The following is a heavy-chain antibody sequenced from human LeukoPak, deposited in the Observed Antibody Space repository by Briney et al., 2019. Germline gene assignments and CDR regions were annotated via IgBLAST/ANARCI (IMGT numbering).Heavy chain of an antibody. D-gene: IGHD4-17*01. J-gene: IGHJ4*02. Sequence: SGGSLRLSCSASGFTFSSYAMHWVRQAPGKGLEYVSAISSNGGSTYYADSAKGRFTISRDNSKNTLYLQMSSLRAEDTAVYYCVKGGDYGDYVYLFDYWGQGTLVTVSS. CDR3: VKGGDYGDYVYLFDY. CDR2: ISSNGGST. V-gene: IGHV3-64D*06. CDR1: GFTFSSYA.